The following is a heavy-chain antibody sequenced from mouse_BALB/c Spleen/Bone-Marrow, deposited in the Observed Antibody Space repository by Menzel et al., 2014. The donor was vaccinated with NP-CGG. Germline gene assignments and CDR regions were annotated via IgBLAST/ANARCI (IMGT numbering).Heavy chain of an antibody. CDR3: ARSRDGYDSFAY. Sequence: VKLMESGAELAKPGASVKMSCKASGYTFTSYWMHWVKQRPGQGLEWIGYINPSTGYTEYNQKFKDKATLTADKSSSTAYVQLSSLTSEDSAVYYCARSRDGYDSFAYWGQGTLVTASA. CDR1: GYTFTSYW. CDR2: INPSTGYT. V-gene: IGHV1-7*01. D-gene: IGHD2-2*01. J-gene: IGHJ3*01.